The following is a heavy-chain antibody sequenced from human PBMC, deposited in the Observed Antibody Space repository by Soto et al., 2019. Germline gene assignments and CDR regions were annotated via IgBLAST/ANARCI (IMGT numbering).Heavy chain of an antibody. J-gene: IGHJ4*02. CDR1: GYTFTSYG. Sequence: GGSVKVSCKASGYTFTSYGISWVRQAPGQGLEWMGWISAYNGNTNYAQKLQGRVTMTTDTSTSTAYMELRSLRSDGTAVYYCARVLLWFGELVQADYWGQGTLVTVSS. V-gene: IGHV1-18*01. CDR2: ISAYNGNT. CDR3: ARVLLWFGELVQADY. D-gene: IGHD3-10*01.